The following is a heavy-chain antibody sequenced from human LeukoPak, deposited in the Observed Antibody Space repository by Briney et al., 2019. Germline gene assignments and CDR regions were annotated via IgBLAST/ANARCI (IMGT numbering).Heavy chain of an antibody. CDR3: ARENRRGYYDSSGFDY. V-gene: IGHV3-48*04. CDR1: GFTFRTYG. Sequence: PGGSLRLSCAASGFTFRTYGMNWVRQAPGKGLEWISYINSNSDTVHYSNSVEGRFTISRDNAKNSLYLQMNSLRAEDTAMYYCARENRRGYYDSSGFDYWGQGTLVTVSS. J-gene: IGHJ4*02. CDR2: INSNSDTV. D-gene: IGHD3-22*01.